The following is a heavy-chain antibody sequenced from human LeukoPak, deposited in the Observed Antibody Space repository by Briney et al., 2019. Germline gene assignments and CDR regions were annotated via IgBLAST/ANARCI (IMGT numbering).Heavy chain of an antibody. J-gene: IGHJ4*02. CDR1: GDSISSSSYS. D-gene: IGHD5-12*01. CDR2: IYYSGTT. CDR3: ARDPLAHSGYEFDY. V-gene: IGHV4-39*07. Sequence: PSETLSLTCTISGDSISSSSYSWGWIRQAPGKGLERIGSIYYSGTTYYNPSLKSRVTISMDTPKNQFSLQLSSVSAADTAVYYCARDPLAHSGYEFDYWGQGTLVTVSA.